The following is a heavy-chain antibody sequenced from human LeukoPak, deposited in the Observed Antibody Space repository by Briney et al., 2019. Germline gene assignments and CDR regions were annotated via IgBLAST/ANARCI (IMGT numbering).Heavy chain of an antibody. CDR2: IKTDGGET. Sequence: GSLRLSCVASRFTFTNYWMTWVRQAPGKGLERVANIKTDGGETYYMESVRGRFTISRDNARNSLYLQMNSLRPDDTAVYYCARGDKMTTWRRTYNCFDPWGQGTLVTVSS. D-gene: IGHD5-24*01. V-gene: IGHV3-7*01. CDR1: RFTFTNYW. CDR3: ARGDKMTTWRRTYNCFDP. J-gene: IGHJ5*02.